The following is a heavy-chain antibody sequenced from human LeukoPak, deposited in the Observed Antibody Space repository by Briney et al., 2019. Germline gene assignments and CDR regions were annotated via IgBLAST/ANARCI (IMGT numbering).Heavy chain of an antibody. J-gene: IGHJ3*02. CDR1: GGSLSSYY. Sequence: PSETPSLTSGVSGGSLSSYYWNWIRHPAGEGLGWVGRINFSGNTNYNPSLESRVFMSIDMSKIQFSLNLNSVTVADTAVYYCAKDREGGWGSGAFDIWGQGTMVTVSS. CDR3: AKDREGGWGSGAFDI. V-gene: IGHV4-4*07. D-gene: IGHD7-27*01. CDR2: INFSGNT.